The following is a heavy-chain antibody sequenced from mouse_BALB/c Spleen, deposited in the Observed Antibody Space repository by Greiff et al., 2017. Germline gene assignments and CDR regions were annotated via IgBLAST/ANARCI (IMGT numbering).Heavy chain of an antibody. CDR1: GFNIKDTY. Sequence: VQLQQSGAELVKPGASVKLSCTASGFNIKDTYMHWVKQRPEQGLEWIGRIDPANGNTKYDPKFQGKATITADTSSNTAYLQLSSLTSEDTAVYYCARSYRYGSWFAYWGQGTSVTVSS. D-gene: IGHD2-14*01. V-gene: IGHV14-3*02. CDR3: ARSYRYGSWFAY. CDR2: IDPANGNT. J-gene: IGHJ4*01.